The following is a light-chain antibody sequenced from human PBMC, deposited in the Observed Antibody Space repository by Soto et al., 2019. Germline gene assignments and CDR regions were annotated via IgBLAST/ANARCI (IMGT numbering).Light chain of an antibody. CDR2: GAS. CDR1: QSVSSN. CDR3: QQYNNLIT. Sequence: EIVMTQSPAALSVSPGERAARCCRASQSVSSNLAWYQQKPGQAPRLLIYGASTRATGIPARFSGSGSGTEFTLTISSLQSEDFAVYYCQQYNNLITFGQGTRLEIK. V-gene: IGKV3-15*01. J-gene: IGKJ5*01.